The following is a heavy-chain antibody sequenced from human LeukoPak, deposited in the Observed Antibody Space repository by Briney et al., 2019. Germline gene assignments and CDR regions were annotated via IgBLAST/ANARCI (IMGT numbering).Heavy chain of an antibody. CDR3: ARGPSVGATEGGVFDY. D-gene: IGHD1-26*01. CDR1: GGSFSGYY. V-gene: IGHV4-34*01. CDR2: INQSGSP. J-gene: IGHJ4*02. Sequence: SETLSLTCAVYGGSFSGYYWSWIRQPPGKGLGWIGEINQSGSPNYNPSLKSRVTISVDTSKNQFSLKVRSVTAADTAVYYCARGPSVGATEGGVFDYWGQGTLVTVSS.